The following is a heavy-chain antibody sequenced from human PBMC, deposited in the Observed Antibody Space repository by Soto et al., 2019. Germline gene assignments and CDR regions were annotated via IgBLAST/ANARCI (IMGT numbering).Heavy chain of an antibody. CDR2: ISYDGSNK. J-gene: IGHJ4*02. Sequence: GGSLRLSCAASGFTFSSYAMHWVRQAPGKGQEWVAVISYDGSNKYYADSVKGRFTISRDNSKNTLYLQMNSLRAEDTAVYYCARDRVLAAALDYWGQGTLVTVSS. V-gene: IGHV3-30-3*01. CDR3: ARDRVLAAALDY. D-gene: IGHD6-13*01. CDR1: GFTFSSYA.